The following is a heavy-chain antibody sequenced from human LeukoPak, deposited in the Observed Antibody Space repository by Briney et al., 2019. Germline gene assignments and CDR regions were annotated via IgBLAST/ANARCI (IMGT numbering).Heavy chain of an antibody. CDR3: ARGGGEYQLPYDY. CDR1: GGSISSGDYY. Sequence: SETLSLTCTVSGGSISSGDYYWSWIRQPPGKGLEWIGYIYYSGSTYYNPSLKSRVTISVDTSKNQFSLKLSSVTAADTAVYYCARGGGEYQLPYDYWGQGTLVTVSS. V-gene: IGHV4-30-4*08. J-gene: IGHJ4*02. CDR2: IYYSGST. D-gene: IGHD2-2*01.